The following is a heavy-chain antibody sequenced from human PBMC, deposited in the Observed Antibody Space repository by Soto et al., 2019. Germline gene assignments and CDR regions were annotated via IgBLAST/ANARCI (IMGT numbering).Heavy chain of an antibody. CDR2: IYYSGNT. Sequence: SETLSLTCTVSGGSISSGAYYWSWIRQHPGEALEWIGYIYYSGNTYYNPSLKSRVMISVDTSKNQFSLRLSSVTAADTAVYYCARVGISSSDAFDIWGHGTLVT. V-gene: IGHV4-31*03. CDR3: ARVGISSSDAFDI. J-gene: IGHJ3*02. CDR1: GGSISSGAYY. D-gene: IGHD6-6*01.